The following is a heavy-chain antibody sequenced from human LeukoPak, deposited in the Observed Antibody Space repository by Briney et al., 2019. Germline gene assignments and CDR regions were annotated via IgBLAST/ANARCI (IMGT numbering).Heavy chain of an antibody. CDR1: GGTFSSYA. CDR2: IIPIFGTA. V-gene: IGHV1-69*06. Sequence: GASVKVSCKASGGTFSSYAISWVRQAPGQGLERMGGIIPIFGTANYAQKFQDRVTITADKSTSTAYMELSSLRFEDTAVYYCARDEGAKIAFHIWGQGTMVTVSS. D-gene: IGHD1-26*01. J-gene: IGHJ3*02. CDR3: ARDEGAKIAFHI.